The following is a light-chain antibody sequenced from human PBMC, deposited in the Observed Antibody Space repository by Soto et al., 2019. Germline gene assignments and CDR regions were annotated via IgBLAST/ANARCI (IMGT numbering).Light chain of an antibody. CDR1: SADVGSYDL. J-gene: IGLJ1*01. Sequence: SALTQPASVSGSPGQSITISCTGTSADVGSYDLVSWYQHLPGKVPKLMIYEGTKRPSGVSKRFSGSKSANTASLTISGLQAEDEADYYCCSYAGRSTYVFGPGTKLTVL. CDR2: EGT. CDR3: CSYAGRSTYV. V-gene: IGLV2-23*01.